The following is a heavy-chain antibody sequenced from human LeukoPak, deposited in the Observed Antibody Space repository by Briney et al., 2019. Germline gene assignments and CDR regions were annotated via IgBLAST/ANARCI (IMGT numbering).Heavy chain of an antibody. D-gene: IGHD3-22*01. CDR3: ARGVGYDSRGYYELDS. Sequence: ASVKVSCKASGYTFTSYGISWVRQAPGQGLEWMGWISAYNGNTNYAQKFQGRVTMTRDMSTTTVYMELRFLRSEDTAVYYCARGVGYDSRGYYELDSWGQGTLVTVSS. CDR1: GYTFTSYG. CDR2: ISAYNGNT. J-gene: IGHJ5*01. V-gene: IGHV1-18*01.